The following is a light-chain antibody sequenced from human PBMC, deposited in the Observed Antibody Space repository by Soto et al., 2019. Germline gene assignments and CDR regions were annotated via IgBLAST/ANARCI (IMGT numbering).Light chain of an antibody. CDR3: QQSGSSPWT. Sequence: EIVLTQSPGTLSLSPGERATLSCRASQSVTSSYLAWYQQKPGQAPRLLIYGESSRATGIPDRFSGSGSGTDFTLTISRLEPEDFAVYYCQQSGSSPWTFGQGTMVEIK. V-gene: IGKV3-20*01. CDR2: GES. CDR1: QSVTSSY. J-gene: IGKJ1*01.